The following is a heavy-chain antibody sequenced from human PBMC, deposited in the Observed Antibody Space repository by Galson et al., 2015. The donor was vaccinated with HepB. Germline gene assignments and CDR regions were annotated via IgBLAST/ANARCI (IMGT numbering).Heavy chain of an antibody. D-gene: IGHD3-3*01. CDR3: ARIKKEAIYDFSSGTTYCYGIDV. CDR1: AFTFSDYY. Sequence: SLRLSCAASAFTFSDYYMTGIRQAPGKGLEWVSYISSSGNTIYYADSVKVRSTISRDNAKSSLHLQMNSLRAEHAVIYYCARIKKEAIYDFSSGTTYCYGIDVWGDGASVNVSS. CDR2: ISSSGNTI. V-gene: IGHV3-11*01. J-gene: IGHJ6*04.